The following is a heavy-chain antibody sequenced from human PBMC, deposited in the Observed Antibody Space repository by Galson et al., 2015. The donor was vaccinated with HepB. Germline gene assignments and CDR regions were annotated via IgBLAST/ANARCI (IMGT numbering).Heavy chain of an antibody. CDR2: IKPDGSDK. J-gene: IGHJ4*02. CDR3: AKGGHLDY. D-gene: IGHD3-16*01. V-gene: IGHV3-7*03. Sequence: SLRLSCAASGFTFSTYWMSWVRQTPGKGLEWMANIKPDGSDKYYVDSVKGRFTISRDNAKNSLYLQMNSLRAEDTAVYYCAKGGHLDYWGQGTLVTVSS. CDR1: GFTFSTYW.